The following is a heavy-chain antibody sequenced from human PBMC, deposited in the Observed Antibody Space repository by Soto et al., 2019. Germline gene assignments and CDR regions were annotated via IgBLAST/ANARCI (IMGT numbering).Heavy chain of an antibody. Sequence: GGSLRLSCAASGFTFSSYGMRWVGQAPGKGLEWVAVISYDGSNKYYADSVKGRFTISRDNSKNTLYLQMNSLRAEDTAVYYCAKGTGLRYFDWLSPYYYYGMDVWGQGTTVTVSS. J-gene: IGHJ6*02. CDR3: AKGTGLRYFDWLSPYYYYGMDV. CDR2: ISYDGSNK. D-gene: IGHD3-9*01. V-gene: IGHV3-30*18. CDR1: GFTFSSYG.